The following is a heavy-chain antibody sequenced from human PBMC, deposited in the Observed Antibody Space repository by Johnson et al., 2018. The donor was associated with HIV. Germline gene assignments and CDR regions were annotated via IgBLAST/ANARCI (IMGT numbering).Heavy chain of an antibody. J-gene: IGHJ3*02. Sequence: HVQLVESGGGLVQPGGSLRLSCVGSGFSFSDHFMDWVRQAPGKGLEWVAVISYDGSNKYYADSVKGRFTISRDNSKRTLYLQMNSLRAEDSAVYYCARGDYGDYGRDAFDIWGQGTMVTVSS. D-gene: IGHD4-17*01. CDR1: GFSFSDHF. V-gene: IGHV3-30*03. CDR2: ISYDGSNK. CDR3: ARGDYGDYGRDAFDI.